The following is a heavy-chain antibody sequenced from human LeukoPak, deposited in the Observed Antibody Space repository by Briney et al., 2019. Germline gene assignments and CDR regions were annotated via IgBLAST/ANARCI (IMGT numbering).Heavy chain of an antibody. J-gene: IGHJ5*02. V-gene: IGHV4-30-4*01. CDR3: ASYYYGSGSYHWFDP. CDR1: GGSISRGDYY. CDR2: IHYSGTT. Sequence: PSQTLSLTCTVSGGSISRGDYYWSWIRQPPGKGLQWIGYIHYSGTTFYNSSLKSRLIISLDMSKNQFSLKLSSVSAADTATYYCASYYYGSGSYHWFDPWGQGTLVTVSS. D-gene: IGHD3-10*01.